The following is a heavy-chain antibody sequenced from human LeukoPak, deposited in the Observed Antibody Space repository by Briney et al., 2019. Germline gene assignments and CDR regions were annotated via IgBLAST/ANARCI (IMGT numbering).Heavy chain of an antibody. CDR2: MNPNSGNT. CDR1: GYTFTSYD. V-gene: IGHV1-8*01. Sequence: ASVKVSCKASGYTFTSYDINWVRQAIGQGLEWMGWMNPNSGNTGYALKFQGRVTMTRNTSISTAYMELSSLRSEDTAVYYCARGYGKRFGELLLCYWGQGTLVTVSS. CDR3: ARGYGKRFGELLLCY. D-gene: IGHD3-10*01. J-gene: IGHJ4*02.